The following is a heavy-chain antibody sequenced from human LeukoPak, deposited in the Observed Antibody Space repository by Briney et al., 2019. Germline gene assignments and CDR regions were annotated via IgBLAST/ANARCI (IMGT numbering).Heavy chain of an antibody. J-gene: IGHJ4*02. Sequence: SQTLSLTCAISGDSVSSNSAAWTWIRQSPSRGLQWLGRTYYRSKWYNDYAVSVKSRITINPDTSKNQFSRQLNSVTPEDTAVYFCARELIHRGGSYPDYWGQGTLVTVSS. CDR2: TYYRSKWYN. CDR1: GDSVSSNSAA. D-gene: IGHD1-26*01. V-gene: IGHV6-1*01. CDR3: ARELIHRGGSYPDY.